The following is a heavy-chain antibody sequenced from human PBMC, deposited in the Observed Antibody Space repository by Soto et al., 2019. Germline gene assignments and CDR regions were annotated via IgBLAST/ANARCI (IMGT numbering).Heavy chain of an antibody. J-gene: IGHJ3*02. V-gene: IGHV5-51*01. D-gene: IGHD2-2*01. CDR1: GYSFTSYW. Sequence: GESLKISCKGSGYSFTSYWIGWVRQMPGKGLEWMGIIYPGDSDTRYSPSFQGQVTISADKSISTAYLQWSSLKASDTAMYYCASTYCSSTSCYSSWGDAFDIWGQGTMVTVSS. CDR3: ASTYCSSTSCYSSWGDAFDI. CDR2: IYPGDSDT.